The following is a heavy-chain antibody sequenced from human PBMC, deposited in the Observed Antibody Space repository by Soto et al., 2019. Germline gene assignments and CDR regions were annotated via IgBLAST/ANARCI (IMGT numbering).Heavy chain of an antibody. Sequence: ASVKVSCKASGYTFTNYGISWVRQAPGQGLERMGWISGYNGNTNYAQNLQGRVTMTTDTSTSTAYMELRSLRSDDTAVYYCAREGPAPYYYYGMDVWGQGSTVTVSS. V-gene: IGHV1-18*01. CDR3: AREGPAPYYYYGMDV. CDR2: ISGYNGNT. CDR1: GYTFTNYG. J-gene: IGHJ6*02.